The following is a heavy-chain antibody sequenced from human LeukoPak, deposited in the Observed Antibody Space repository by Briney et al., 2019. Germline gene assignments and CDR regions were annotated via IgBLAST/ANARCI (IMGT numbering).Heavy chain of an antibody. CDR1: GFTFSSYA. CDR3: AKGVGYCSGGSCYSGYYYGMDV. Sequence: GGSLRLSCAASGFTFSSYAMSWVRPAPREELEWVSAISGSGGSTYYADSVKGRFTISRDNSKNTLYLQMNSLRAEDTAVYYCAKGVGYCSGGSCYSGYYYGMDVWGQGTTVTVSS. D-gene: IGHD2-15*01. J-gene: IGHJ6*02. V-gene: IGHV3-23*01. CDR2: ISGSGGST.